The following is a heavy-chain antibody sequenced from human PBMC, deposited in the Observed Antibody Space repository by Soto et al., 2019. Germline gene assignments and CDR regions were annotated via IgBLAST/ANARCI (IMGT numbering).Heavy chain of an antibody. CDR1: GYTFTSYD. CDR3: ATPPVVVVAAGKYYFDY. V-gene: IGHV1-8*01. CDR2: INPNSGNT. Sequence: ASVKVSCKASGYTFTSYDINWVRQATGQGLEWMGWINPNSGNTGYAQKFQGRVTMTRDTSTDTAYMELSSLRSEDTAVYYCATPPVVVVAAGKYYFDYWGQGTLVTVSS. D-gene: IGHD2-15*01. J-gene: IGHJ4*02.